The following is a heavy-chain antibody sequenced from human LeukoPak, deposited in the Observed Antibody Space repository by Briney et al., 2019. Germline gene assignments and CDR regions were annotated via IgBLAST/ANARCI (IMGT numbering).Heavy chain of an antibody. J-gene: IGHJ4*02. D-gene: IGHD3-16*02. CDR2: INPNSGGT. CDR1: GYTFTGYY. CDR3: ARGLRLGELSLYLLDY. V-gene: IGHV1-2*06. Sequence: ASVKVSCKASGYTFTGYYMHWVRQAPGQGLEWMGRINPNSGGTNYAQKFQGRVTMTRDTSISTAYMELSRLRSDNTAVYYCARGLRLGELSLYLLDYWGQGTLVTVS.